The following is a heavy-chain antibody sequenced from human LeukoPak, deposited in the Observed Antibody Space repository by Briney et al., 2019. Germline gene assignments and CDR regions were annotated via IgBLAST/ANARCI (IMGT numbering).Heavy chain of an antibody. V-gene: IGHV3-23*01. Sequence: GGSLRLSCAASGFTFSSYAMSWVRQAPGKGLEWVSSISGSGGSTYYADSVKGRFTISRDNSKNTLYLQMNSLRAEDTAVYYCANPTPSGSAETNWGQGTLVTVSS. D-gene: IGHD3-10*01. J-gene: IGHJ4*02. CDR1: GFTFSSYA. CDR3: ANPTPSGSAETN. CDR2: ISGSGGST.